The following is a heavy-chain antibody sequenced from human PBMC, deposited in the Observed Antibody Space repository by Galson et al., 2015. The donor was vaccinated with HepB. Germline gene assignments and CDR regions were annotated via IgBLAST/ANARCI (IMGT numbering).Heavy chain of an antibody. Sequence: SLRLSCAASGFSFSGYGIHWVRQAPGKGLEWVALIRYDGSDKYYGDSVKGRFSISRDNSKNTAYLQMNSLRADDTALYYCVKDGHTGVSPRSIYDFEIWGQGTMVTVSS. CDR2: IRYDGSDK. CDR1: GFSFSGYG. CDR3: VKDGHTGVSPRSIYDFEI. J-gene: IGHJ3*02. D-gene: IGHD4-23*01. V-gene: IGHV3-30*02.